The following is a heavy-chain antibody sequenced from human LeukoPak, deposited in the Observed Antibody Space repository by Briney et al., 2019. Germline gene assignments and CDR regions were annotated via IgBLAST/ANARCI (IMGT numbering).Heavy chain of an antibody. J-gene: IGHJ4*02. CDR2: IKQDGSEK. Sequence: PGGSLRLSCAASGFTFSSYWMSWVRQAPGKGLEWVANIKQDGSEKYYVDSVKGRFTISRDNAKNTLYLQMNSLRAEDTAVYYCARGVYGSGSYSANNWGQGTLVTVSS. D-gene: IGHD3-10*01. V-gene: IGHV3-7*01. CDR3: ARGVYGSGSYSANN. CDR1: GFTFSSYW.